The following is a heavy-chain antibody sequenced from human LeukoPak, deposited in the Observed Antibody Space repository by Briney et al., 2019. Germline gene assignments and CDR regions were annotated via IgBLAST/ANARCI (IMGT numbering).Heavy chain of an antibody. CDR1: GGSISSSSYY. V-gene: IGHV4-39*01. D-gene: IGHD4-17*01. Sequence: SETLSLTCTVPGGSISSSSYYWGWIRQPPWKGLEWIGGIYYSGSTYYNPSLKSRVTISVDTSKNQFSLKPSSVTAADTAVYYCARVTRTFRYGDYVDYFDYWGQGTLVTVSS. CDR3: ARVTRTFRYGDYVDYFDY. CDR2: IYYSGST. J-gene: IGHJ4*02.